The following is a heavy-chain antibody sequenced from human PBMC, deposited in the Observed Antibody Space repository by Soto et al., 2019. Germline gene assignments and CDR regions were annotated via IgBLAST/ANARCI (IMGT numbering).Heavy chain of an antibody. CDR3: VRVVAIPGYPDN. D-gene: IGHD5-12*01. CDR2: IVPTVDTS. J-gene: IGHJ4*02. V-gene: IGHV1-69*14. Sequence: VQLVQSGAEVRQPASSVKVSCKTSGATFSSYAITWVRQAPGPGLEWMGGIVPTVDTSTYAQKFQGRVTITADKFTNTVYMELSSLRSDDTAVYYCVRVVAIPGYPDNWGQGTLVTVSS. CDR1: GATFSSYA.